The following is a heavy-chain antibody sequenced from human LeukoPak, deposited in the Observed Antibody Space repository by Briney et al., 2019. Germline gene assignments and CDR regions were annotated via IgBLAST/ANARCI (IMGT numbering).Heavy chain of an antibody. CDR1: GGSFSGYY. D-gene: IGHD2-2*01. J-gene: IGHJ5*02. CDR3: ARGENRDIVVVPAARWFDP. Sequence: PSETLSLTCAVYGGSFSGYYWSWIRQPPGKGLEWIGEINHSGSTNYNPSLKSRVTISVDTSKNQFSLKLSSVTAADTAVYYCARGENRDIVVVPAARWFDPWGQGTLVTVSS. CDR2: INHSGST. V-gene: IGHV4-34*01.